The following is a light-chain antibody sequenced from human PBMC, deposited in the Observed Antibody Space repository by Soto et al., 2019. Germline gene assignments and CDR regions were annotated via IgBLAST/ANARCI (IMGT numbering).Light chain of an antibody. V-gene: IGKV3-15*01. Sequence: EIVMTQSPATLSVSPGERVTLSCRASQSISRNLAWYHQKPGRAPRLLIFGASTTASGVPGRFSGSGSGTEFTLTISSLQSEGFAVYYCQQYNDWPPMYTFGQGTKLEIK. J-gene: IGKJ2*01. CDR3: QQYNDWPPMYT. CDR1: QSISRN. CDR2: GAS.